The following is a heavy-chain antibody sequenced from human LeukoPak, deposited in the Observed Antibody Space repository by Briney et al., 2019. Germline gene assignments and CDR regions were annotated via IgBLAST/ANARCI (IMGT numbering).Heavy chain of an antibody. Sequence: GGSLRLSCAASGFTFSSYAMSWVRQAPGKGLEWVSAISGSGGSTYYADSVKGRFTISRDNSKNTLYLQMNSLRAEDTAGYYCAKHGQLSSGYTFDYWGQGTLVTVSS. D-gene: IGHD3-3*01. CDR1: GFTFSSYA. J-gene: IGHJ4*02. CDR2: ISGSGGST. CDR3: AKHGQLSSGYTFDY. V-gene: IGHV3-23*01.